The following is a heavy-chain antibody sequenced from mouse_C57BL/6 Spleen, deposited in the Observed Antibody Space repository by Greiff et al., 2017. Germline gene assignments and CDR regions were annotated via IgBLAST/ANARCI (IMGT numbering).Heavy chain of an antibody. CDR1: GFSLTSYG. CDR2: IWSGGST. V-gene: IGHV2-2*01. CDR3: ARNRGGYDGYYAMDY. D-gene: IGHD2-2*01. Sequence: VHLVESGPGLVQPSQSLSITCTVSGFSLTSYGVHWVRQSPGKGLEWLGVIWSGGSTDYNAAFISRLSISKDNSKSQVFFKMNSLQADDTAIYYCARNRGGYDGYYAMDYWGQGTSVTVSS. J-gene: IGHJ4*01.